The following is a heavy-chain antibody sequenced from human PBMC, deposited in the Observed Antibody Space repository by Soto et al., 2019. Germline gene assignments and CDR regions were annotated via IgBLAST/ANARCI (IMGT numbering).Heavy chain of an antibody. Sequence: EVQVLESGGGLVQPGGSLRLSCEGSEFTVSGHAMTWIRQAPGKGPEWVSTMTADGGTYYADSVKGRFAMSRDTSENTLYLQMNSLGAEDTAAYYCAPHVSCSGGSCQYDAFAIRGQGTMVTVSS. CDR2: MTADGGT. D-gene: IGHD2-15*01. CDR3: APHVSCSGGSCQYDAFAI. V-gene: IGHV3-23*01. CDR1: EFTVSGHA. J-gene: IGHJ3*02.